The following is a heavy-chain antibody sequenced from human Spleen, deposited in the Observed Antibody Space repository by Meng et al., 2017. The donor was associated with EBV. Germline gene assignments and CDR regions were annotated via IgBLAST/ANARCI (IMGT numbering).Heavy chain of an antibody. J-gene: IGHJ4*01. CDR2: INNGRST. V-gene: IGHV4-34*01. D-gene: IGHD3-10*01. CDR3: ARIRANSGSGGYDSGFDY. CDR1: GGSFSDYH. Sequence: QVERHQGGAVLLKAVGDSSCTCVVYGGSFSDYHWSWIRQPPGKELEWIGEINNGRSTNYNRSIKSRVTISVDTSKNQFSLKLSSVTAAETAVYYCARIRANSGSGGYDSGFDYWGQGTLVTVSS.